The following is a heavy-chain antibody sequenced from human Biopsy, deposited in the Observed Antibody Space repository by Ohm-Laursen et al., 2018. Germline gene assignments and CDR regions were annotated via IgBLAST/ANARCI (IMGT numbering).Heavy chain of an antibody. CDR3: ARGPSGVATIG. CDR2: IHGDERSA. J-gene: IGHJ4*02. D-gene: IGHD5-24*01. V-gene: IGHV3-74*03. Sequence: LSLTCAASGFTFSRSVMHWVRQAPGKGLMWVSRIHGDERSATYAEPVKGRFTISRDNAKNTLHLQMNSLRAEDTAVYYCARGPSGVATIGRGQGTLVTVSS. CDR1: GFTFSRSV.